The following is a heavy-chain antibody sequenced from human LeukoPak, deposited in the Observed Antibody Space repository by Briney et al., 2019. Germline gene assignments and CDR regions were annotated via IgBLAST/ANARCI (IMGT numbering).Heavy chain of an antibody. D-gene: IGHD4-17*01. V-gene: IGHV1-69*05. J-gene: IGHJ6*03. CDR2: IIPIFGTA. CDR1: GDSFRVDA. CDR3: GYHATTVTHHYYYYYYMDV. Sequence: SVKVSCKASGDSFRVDAISWVRQAPGQGLEWMGGIIPIFGTANYAQKFQGRVTITTDESTSTAYMELSSLRSKATVVYYCGYHATTVTHHYYYYYYMDVWGKGTTVTVSS.